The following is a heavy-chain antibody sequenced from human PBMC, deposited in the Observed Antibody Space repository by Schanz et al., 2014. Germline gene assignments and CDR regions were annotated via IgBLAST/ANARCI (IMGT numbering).Heavy chain of an antibody. CDR2: VIPILGVT. Sequence: QVQLVQSGAEVKKPGSSVKVSCKASGGTFSTYTISWVRQAPGQGLEWMGRVIPILGVTHYAQKFQGRVTITADKSTTTAYMELNSLNSDDTAVYYCATLDYADSVSWGQGTLVTVFS. CDR3: ATLDYADSVS. CDR1: GGTFSTYT. D-gene: IGHD4-17*01. V-gene: IGHV1-69*02. J-gene: IGHJ5*02.